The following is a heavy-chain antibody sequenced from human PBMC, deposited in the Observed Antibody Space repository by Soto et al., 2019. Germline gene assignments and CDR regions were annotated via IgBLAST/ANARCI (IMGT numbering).Heavy chain of an antibody. J-gene: IGHJ6*02. D-gene: IGHD6-6*01. CDR2: IDPSDSYT. V-gene: IGHV5-10-1*01. CDR1: GYSFTSYW. Sequence: GESLKISCKGSGYSFTSYWISWVRQMPGKGLEWMGRIDPSDSYTNYSPSFQGHVTISADKSISTAYLQWSSLKASDTAMYYCARGSSSHNYYYYYYGMDVWGQGTTVTV. CDR3: ARGSSSHNYYYYYYGMDV.